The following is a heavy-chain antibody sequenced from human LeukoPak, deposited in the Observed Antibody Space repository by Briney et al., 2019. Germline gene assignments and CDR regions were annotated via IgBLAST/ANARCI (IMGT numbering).Heavy chain of an antibody. CDR1: GFTFSSYA. Sequence: EGSLRLSCAASGFTFSSYAMHWVRQAPGKGLEYVSAISSNGGSTYYANSVKGRFTISRDNSKNTLYLQMGSLRAEDMAVYYCARDRITMVRGVLWRGYFDYWGQGTLVSVSS. D-gene: IGHD3-10*01. J-gene: IGHJ4*02. V-gene: IGHV3-64*01. CDR3: ARDRITMVRGVLWRGYFDY. CDR2: ISSNGGST.